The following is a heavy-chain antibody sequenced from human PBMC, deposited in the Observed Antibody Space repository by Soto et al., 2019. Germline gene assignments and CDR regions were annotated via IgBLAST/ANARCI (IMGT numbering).Heavy chain of an antibody. CDR2: IFPMYGTP. CDR3: ARVYVYQILEFAALDI. V-gene: IGHV1-69*01. J-gene: IGHJ3*02. Sequence: QVLLVQSGAEVKKPGSSVKVSCKASGGAFSRYAISWVRQAPGQGLEWVGGIFPMYGTPVYAQKLQGRVTPTGDEATTTAYMELSGLRYEDTAFYYCARVYVYQILEFAALDIWGQGTMVTVSS. CDR1: GGAFSRYA. D-gene: IGHD2-8*01.